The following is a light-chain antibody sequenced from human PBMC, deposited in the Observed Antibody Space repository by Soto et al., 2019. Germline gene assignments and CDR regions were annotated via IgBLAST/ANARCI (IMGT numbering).Light chain of an antibody. CDR2: FDS. V-gene: IGLV3-21*04. Sequence: SYELTQSPSVSLAPGETARISCEGNNIGDKLVDWYQQRPGQAPVLVIYFDSERPSGIPERFSGSNSGNTATLIITRVEAGDEADYYCQLWDVGSDHYVFGSGTKVTVL. CDR1: NIGDKL. J-gene: IGLJ1*01. CDR3: QLWDVGSDHYV.